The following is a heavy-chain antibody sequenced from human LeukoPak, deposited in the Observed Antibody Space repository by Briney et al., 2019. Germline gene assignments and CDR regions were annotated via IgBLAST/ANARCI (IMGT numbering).Heavy chain of an antibody. J-gene: IGHJ3*02. CDR3: ARGYYYDSSGPLPFDI. CDR1: GYTFTSYY. V-gene: IGHV1-46*01. CDR2: INPSGGST. Sequence: ASVKVSCKASGYTFTSYYMHWVRQAPGQGLEWMGIINPSGGSTSYAQKFQGRVTMTRDTSTSTVYMELSSLRSEDTAVYYCARGYYYDSSGPLPFDIWGQGTMVTVSS. D-gene: IGHD3-22*01.